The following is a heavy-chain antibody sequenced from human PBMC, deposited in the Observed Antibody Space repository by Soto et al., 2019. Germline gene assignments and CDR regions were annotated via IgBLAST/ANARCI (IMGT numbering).Heavy chain of an antibody. V-gene: IGHV1-46*01. J-gene: IGHJ5*02. CDR3: ARPALGYNWFDP. D-gene: IGHD7-27*01. Sequence: QVQLMQSGAEVKKPGASVKVSCKASGYTFTSYYMHWVRQAPGQGLEWLGIINPSGGSTSYAQKFQGRVTMTRDTSTSTVYMELSSLRSEDTAVYYCARPALGYNWFDPWGQGTLVIVSS. CDR1: GYTFTSYY. CDR2: INPSGGST.